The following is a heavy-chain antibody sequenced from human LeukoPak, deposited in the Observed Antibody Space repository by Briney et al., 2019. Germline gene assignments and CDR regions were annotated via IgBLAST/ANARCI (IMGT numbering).Heavy chain of an antibody. CDR1: GFIFRNYY. CDR2: INGSGNST. CDR3: CDGMDV. J-gene: IGHJ6*02. Sequence: GSLRLSCAAYGFIFRNYYMSWVRQAPGKGLEWVSAINGSGNSTYYADSVQGRFTISRDNSKNTLYLQMNSLRAEDTAVYYCCDGMDVWGQGTTVAVSS. V-gene: IGHV3-23*01.